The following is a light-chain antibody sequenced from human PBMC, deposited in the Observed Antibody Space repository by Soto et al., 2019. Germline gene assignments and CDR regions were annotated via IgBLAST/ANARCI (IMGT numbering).Light chain of an antibody. CDR1: SSDVGGYNY. CDR3: SSYTASKNGV. CDR2: EVN. J-gene: IGLJ1*01. V-gene: IGLV2-14*01. Sequence: QSARTHPASVSGSPGQSNTISCTETSSDVGGYNYVSWYQQQAGNAPKLLIYEVNYRPSGGSDRFSGSKYGTTAYLTISWLHAEDEAEYFCSSYTASKNGVFGTGTKVTV.